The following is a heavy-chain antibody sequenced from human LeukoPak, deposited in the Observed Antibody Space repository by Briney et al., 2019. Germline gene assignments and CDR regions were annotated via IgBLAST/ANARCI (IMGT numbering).Heavy chain of an antibody. CDR3: ARDGAATVSGYTFDI. J-gene: IGHJ3*02. V-gene: IGHV4-4*02. D-gene: IGHD6-19*01. CDR2: IYHGGST. CDR1: GGSISTTDW. Sequence: SETLSLTCAVSGGSISTTDWWSWVRQPPGKGLEWIGQIYHGGSTNFNPSLKSRVTISVDKSKNQFSLKLSSVTAADTAVYYCARDGAATVSGYTFDIWGQGTMVTVSS.